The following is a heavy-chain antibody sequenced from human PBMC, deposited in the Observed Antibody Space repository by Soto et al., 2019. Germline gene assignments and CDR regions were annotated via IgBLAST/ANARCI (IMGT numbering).Heavy chain of an antibody. CDR3: ARGRDGYNRFGFDY. J-gene: IGHJ4*02. Sequence: SETLSLTCTVSGGSISSGGYYWSWIRQHPVKGLEWIGYIYYSGSTYYNPSLKSRVTISVDTFKNQFSLKLSSVTAADTAVYYCARGRDGYNRFGFDYWGQGTLVTVSS. CDR1: GGSISSGGYY. V-gene: IGHV4-31*03. CDR2: IYYSGST. D-gene: IGHD5-12*01.